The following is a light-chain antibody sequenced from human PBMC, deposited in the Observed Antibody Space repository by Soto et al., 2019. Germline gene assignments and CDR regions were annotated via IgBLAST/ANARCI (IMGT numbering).Light chain of an antibody. Sequence: EIVLTQSPGTLSLSAGERATLSCRASQSVSSSYLAWYQEKVGQAPRLLIYGTSNRATGVPDRFSGSGSGTDFTLTISRLEPEDFALYYCQQYISSPYNFGQGT. V-gene: IGKV3-20*01. CDR1: QSVSSSY. CDR2: GTS. CDR3: QQYISSPYN. J-gene: IGKJ2*01.